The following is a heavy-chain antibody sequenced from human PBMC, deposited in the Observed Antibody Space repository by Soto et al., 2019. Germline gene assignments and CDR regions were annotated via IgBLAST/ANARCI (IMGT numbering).Heavy chain of an antibody. CDR1: GFTFSSYA. CDR2: ISCSGSST. CDR3: AKDPVYYYYGMDV. V-gene: IGHV3-23*01. J-gene: IGHJ6*02. Sequence: GVLRLSCAASGFTFSSYAMSWVRQSPGKGLDWVSAISCSGSSTYYADYVKGRFTISRDNSKNTLYLQMHSLRAEDTAVYYCAKDPVYYYYGMDVWGQGTTVTVSS.